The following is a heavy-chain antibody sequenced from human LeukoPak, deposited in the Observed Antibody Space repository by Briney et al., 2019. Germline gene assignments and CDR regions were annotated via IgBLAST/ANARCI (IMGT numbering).Heavy chain of an antibody. CDR3: ALSTDRYYYGSSFGY. J-gene: IGHJ4*02. CDR2: IIPIFGTA. CDR1: GGTFSSHA. V-gene: IGHV1-69*05. Sequence: SVKVSCKASGGTFSSHAISWVRQAPGQGLECMGGIIPIFGTANYAQKFQGRVTITTDQSTNTAYMELSSLKSEDTAVYYCALSTDRYYYGSSFGYWGQGTLVTASS. D-gene: IGHD3-22*01.